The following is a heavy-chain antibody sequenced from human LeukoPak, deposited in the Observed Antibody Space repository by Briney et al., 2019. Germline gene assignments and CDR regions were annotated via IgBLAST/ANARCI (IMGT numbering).Heavy chain of an antibody. CDR3: ASLPTAASYMDV. J-gene: IGHJ6*03. CDR1: GFTFSRSW. D-gene: IGHD6-25*01. Sequence: GGSLRLSCADSGFTFSRSWMTWVRQAPGKGLEWVSAISTNDIQYADSVKGRFTISRDNAKNSLYLQMDSLRAEDTAVYYCASLPTAASYMDVWGKGTTVTVSS. CDR2: ISTNDI. V-gene: IGHV3-21*01.